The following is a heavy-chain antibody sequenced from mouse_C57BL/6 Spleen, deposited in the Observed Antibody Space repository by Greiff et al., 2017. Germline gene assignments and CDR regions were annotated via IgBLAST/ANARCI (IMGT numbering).Heavy chain of an antibody. CDR1: GYTFTSYW. CDR3: ARDDYDGLAY. CDR2: IDPSDSYT. Sequence: VQLQQPGAELVMPGASVKLSCKASGYTFTSYWMHWVKQRPGQGLEWIGEIDPSDSYTNYNQKFKGKSTLTVDKSSSTAYMQLSSLTSEDSAVYYCARDDYDGLAYWGQGTMVTVSA. V-gene: IGHV1-69*01. J-gene: IGHJ3*01. D-gene: IGHD2-4*01.